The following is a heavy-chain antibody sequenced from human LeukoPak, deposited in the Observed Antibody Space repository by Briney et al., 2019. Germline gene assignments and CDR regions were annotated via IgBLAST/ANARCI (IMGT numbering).Heavy chain of an antibody. J-gene: IGHJ6*03. CDR3: ENYYRSPRYNNYYMDV. CDR1: RYSFSNYF. CDR2: IKEDGTEK. Sequence: PGGSLRLSCAASRYSFSNYFMSWLRQAPGKGLEWVANIKEDGTEKYYMDSVKGRFTISRDNAEDSLYLQMNSLRVEDTAVYYCENYYRSPRYNNYYMDVWGKGTTVTVSS. V-gene: IGHV3-7*01. D-gene: IGHD3-10*01.